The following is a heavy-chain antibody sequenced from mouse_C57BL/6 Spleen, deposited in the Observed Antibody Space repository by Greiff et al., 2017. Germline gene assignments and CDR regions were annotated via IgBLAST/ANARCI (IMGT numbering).Heavy chain of an antibody. J-gene: IGHJ1*03. CDR2: IHPSDSDT. CDR1: GYTFTSYW. CDR3: AIGGPEWYFDV. V-gene: IGHV1-74*01. Sequence: QVQLQQPGAELVKPGASVKVSCKASGYTFTSYWMHWVKQRPGQGLEWIGRIHPSDSDTNYNQKFKGKATLTVDKSSSTAYMPLSSLTSEDSSVWYSAIGGPEWYFDVGGTRTTVTVSS.